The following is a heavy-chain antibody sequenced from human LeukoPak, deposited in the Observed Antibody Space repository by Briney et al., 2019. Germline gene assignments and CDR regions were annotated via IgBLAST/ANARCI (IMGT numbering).Heavy chain of an antibody. V-gene: IGHV4-59*01. Sequence: SETLSLTCTVSGGSISSYYWSWIRQPPGKGLEWIGYIYYSGSTNYNPSLTSRVTISVDTSKNQFSLKLSSVTAADTAVYYCARARWLVRSFDYWGQGTLVTVSS. CDR1: GGSISSYY. J-gene: IGHJ4*02. CDR3: ARARWLVRSFDY. CDR2: IYYSGST. D-gene: IGHD6-19*01.